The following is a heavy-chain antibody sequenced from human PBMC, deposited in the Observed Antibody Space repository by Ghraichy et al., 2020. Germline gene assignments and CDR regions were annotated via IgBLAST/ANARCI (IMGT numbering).Heavy chain of an antibody. J-gene: IGHJ3*02. CDR1: GFSLSTSGVG. D-gene: IGHD1-26*01. Sequence: SGSTLVKPTQTLTLTCTFSGFSLSTSGVGVGWIRQPPGKALEWLALIYWNDDKRYSPSLKSRLTITKDTSKNQVVLTMTNMDPVDTATYYCAHSWVGADAFDIWGQGTMVTVSS. CDR2: IYWNDDK. CDR3: AHSWVGADAFDI. V-gene: IGHV2-5*01.